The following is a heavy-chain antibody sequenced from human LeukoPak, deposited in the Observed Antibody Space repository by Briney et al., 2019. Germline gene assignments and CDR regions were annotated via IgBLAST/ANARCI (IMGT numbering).Heavy chain of an antibody. CDR2: ISGSGGST. D-gene: IGHD3-22*01. Sequence: TGGSLRLSCAVSGFTFSSYAMSRVRQAPGKGLEWVSGISGSGGSTYYADSVKGRFTISKDNSKNTLYLQMNSLRAEDTAVYYCAKIMIVVVTLANAFDIWGQGTMVTVSS. V-gene: IGHV3-23*01. J-gene: IGHJ3*02. CDR3: AKIMIVVVTLANAFDI. CDR1: GFTFSSYA.